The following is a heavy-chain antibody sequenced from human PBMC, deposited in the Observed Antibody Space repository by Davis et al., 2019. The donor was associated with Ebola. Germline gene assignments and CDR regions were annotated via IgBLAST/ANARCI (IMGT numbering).Heavy chain of an antibody. Sequence: GSLRLSCTVSGGSISSTNFYWGWIRQPPGKGLEWIGSIHHSGNTYYNPSLKSRVTTSVDTSKNQFSLRLSSVTAADTAVYYCVRLGGSGYYPFDYWGQGTLVTVSS. CDR2: IHHSGNT. CDR1: GGSISSTNFY. J-gene: IGHJ4*02. D-gene: IGHD3-22*01. V-gene: IGHV4-39*01. CDR3: VRLGGSGYYPFDY.